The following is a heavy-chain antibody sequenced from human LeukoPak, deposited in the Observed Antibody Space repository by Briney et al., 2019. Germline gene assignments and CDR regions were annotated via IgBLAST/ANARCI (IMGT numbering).Heavy chain of an antibody. CDR1: GYTFTGYY. V-gene: IGHV1-2*02. D-gene: IGHD1-1*01. Sequence: ASVKVSCKASGYTFTGYYMHWVRQAPGQGLEWVGWINPNSGGTNYAQKFQGRVTMTRDTSISTAYMELSRLRSDDTAVYYCAREDGYNWNSYYYYMDVWGKGPRSPSP. J-gene: IGHJ6*03. CDR3: AREDGYNWNSYYYYMDV. CDR2: INPNSGGT.